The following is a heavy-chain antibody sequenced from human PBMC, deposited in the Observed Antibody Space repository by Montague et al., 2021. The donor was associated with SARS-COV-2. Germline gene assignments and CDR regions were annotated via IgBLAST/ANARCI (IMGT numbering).Heavy chain of an antibody. Sequence: SETLSLTCTVSGDSISYRSYYWGWVRQPPGKGLEWIGIVSYSGSTYYNASLKSRVTIYVDTSKNQFSLKLTSVTAADTAIYYCARHYGDYSDNAFTIWGQGTMVIVSS. CDR2: VSYSGST. CDR3: ARHYGDYSDNAFTI. D-gene: IGHD4-17*01. V-gene: IGHV4-39*01. CDR1: GDSISYRSYY. J-gene: IGHJ3*02.